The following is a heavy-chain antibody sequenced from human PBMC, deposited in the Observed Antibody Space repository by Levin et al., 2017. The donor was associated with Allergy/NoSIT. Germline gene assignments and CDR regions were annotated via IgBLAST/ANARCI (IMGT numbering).Heavy chain of an antibody. J-gene: IGHJ4*02. CDR3: ARAGYDTNWRRFDS. V-gene: IGHV3-74*01. CDR1: GFTFSRYW. Sequence: GGSLRLSCAASGFTFSRYWMHWVRQAPGKGLVWVSRINSDESSTSYADSVKGRFTISRDNAKNTLYLQMNSLRAEDTAVYYGARAGYDTNWRRFDSWGQGTLVTVSS. CDR2: INSDESST. D-gene: IGHD1-1*01.